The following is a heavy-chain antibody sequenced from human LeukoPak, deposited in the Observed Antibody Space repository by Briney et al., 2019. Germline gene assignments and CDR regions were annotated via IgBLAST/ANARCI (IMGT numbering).Heavy chain of an antibody. CDR3: AKSAYSDSSGYYREYCFDY. V-gene: IGHV3-23*01. CDR1: GGSFSGYY. D-gene: IGHD3-22*01. CDR2: ISGSGGST. J-gene: IGHJ4*02. Sequence: PSETLSLTCAVYGGSFSGYYWSWVRQAPGKGLEWVSAISGSGGSTYYADSVKGRFTISRDNSKNTLYLQMNSLRAEDTAIYYCAKSAYSDSSGYYREYCFDYWGQGTLVTVSS.